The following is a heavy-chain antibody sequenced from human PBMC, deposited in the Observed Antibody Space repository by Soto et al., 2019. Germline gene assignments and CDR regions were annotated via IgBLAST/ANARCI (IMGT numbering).Heavy chain of an antibody. J-gene: IGHJ6*02. CDR3: ARDTAYNDFWGGVMELYSYNMDV. V-gene: IGHV1-18*01. D-gene: IGHD3-3*01. CDR2: ISAHNGDT. CDR1: GYNFANYG. Sequence: QVQLVQSEAEVKKPGASLKVSCRASGYNFANYGISWVRQAPGQGLEWMGWISAHNGDTKYAQKVQGRDTKTADTSTSTAYIEMWSLRSDDTAVYYCARDTAYNDFWGGVMELYSYNMDVWGQGTTVTV.